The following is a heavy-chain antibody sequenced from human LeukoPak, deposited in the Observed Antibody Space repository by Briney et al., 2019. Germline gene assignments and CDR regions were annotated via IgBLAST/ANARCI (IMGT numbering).Heavy chain of an antibody. V-gene: IGHV4-59*08. J-gene: IGHJ5*02. CDR3: ARNSGPLRGNWFDP. D-gene: IGHD3-10*01. Sequence: SETPSLTCTVSGGSITSYYWTWIRQPPGKGLEWIGYIYYSGGTNYNPSLRSRVTMSVDTSKKQFSLKLNSVTAADTAVYFCARNSGPLRGNWFDPWGQGTLVTVSS. CDR2: IYYSGGT. CDR1: GGSITSYY.